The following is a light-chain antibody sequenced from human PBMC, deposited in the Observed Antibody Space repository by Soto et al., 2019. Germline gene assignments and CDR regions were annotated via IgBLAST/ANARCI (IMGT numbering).Light chain of an antibody. J-gene: IGKJ1*01. Sequence: DIVMTQSPDSLAVSLGERATINCKSSQSVLYSSNNKNYLALYQQKPVQPPKLLIYWASTRESGVPDRFSGSGSGTDFTLTISSLQAEDVAVYYCQQYYSXPETCGQGTKV. CDR3: QQYYSXPET. CDR2: WAS. CDR1: QSVLYSSNNKNY. V-gene: IGKV4-1*01.